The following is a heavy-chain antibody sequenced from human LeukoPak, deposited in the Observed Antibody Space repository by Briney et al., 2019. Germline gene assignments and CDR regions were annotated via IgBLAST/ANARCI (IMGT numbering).Heavy chain of an antibody. CDR3: VKGPILIAVAGIGYFDY. Sequence: GGSLRLSCSASGFTFSSYAMHWVRQAPGKGLEYVSAISSNGGSTYYADSVKGRFTISRDNSKNTLYLQMSSLRAEDTAVYYCVKGPILIAVAGIGYFDYWGQGTLVTVSS. CDR2: ISSNGGST. V-gene: IGHV3-64D*06. CDR1: GFTFSSYA. D-gene: IGHD6-19*01. J-gene: IGHJ4*02.